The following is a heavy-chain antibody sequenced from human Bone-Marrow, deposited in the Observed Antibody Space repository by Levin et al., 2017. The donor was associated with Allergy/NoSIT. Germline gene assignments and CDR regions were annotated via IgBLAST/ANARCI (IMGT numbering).Heavy chain of an antibody. J-gene: IGHJ4*02. CDR1: GFTFSSYA. CDR2: ISYDGSNK. V-gene: IGHV3-30-3*01. D-gene: IGHD6-19*01. Sequence: GGSLRLSCAASGFTFSSYAMHWVRQAPGKGLEWVAVISYDGSNKYYADSVKGRFTISRDNSKNTLYLQMNSLRAEDTAVYYCARPAVAGTYYFDYWGQGTLVTVSS. CDR3: ARPAVAGTYYFDY.